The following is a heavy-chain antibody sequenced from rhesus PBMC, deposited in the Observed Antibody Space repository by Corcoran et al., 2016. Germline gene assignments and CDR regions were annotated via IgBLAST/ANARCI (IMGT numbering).Heavy chain of an antibody. CDR1: GYTFTDYY. J-gene: IGHJ4*01. V-gene: IGHV1-111*02. Sequence: EVQLVQSGAEVKKPGASVKISCKASGYTFTDYYLHWVRQAPGKGLEWMGRVDPEDGEAIHAQKCQDSVTITADTSTDTAYMGMSSLRSEDTAVYYCATEGGVATLPGYWGQGVLVTVSS. CDR3: ATEGGVATLPGY. D-gene: IGHD4-29*01. CDR2: VDPEDGEA.